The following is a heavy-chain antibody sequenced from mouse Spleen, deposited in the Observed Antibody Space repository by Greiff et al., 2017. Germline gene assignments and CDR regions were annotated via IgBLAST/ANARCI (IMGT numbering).Heavy chain of an antibody. Sequence: EVKLVESGGGLVNRGGSLKLSCAASGFTFSSCAMSWVRQTPEKRLEWVATITSGGGDAYYPDSVKGRFTISRDNAKNTLYLQMNSLKSEDTAMYYCARHDRYYFDYWGQGTTLTVSS. CDR1: GFTFSSCA. CDR2: ITSGGGDA. J-gene: IGHJ2*01. CDR3: ARHDRYYFDY. V-gene: IGHV5-9-3*01.